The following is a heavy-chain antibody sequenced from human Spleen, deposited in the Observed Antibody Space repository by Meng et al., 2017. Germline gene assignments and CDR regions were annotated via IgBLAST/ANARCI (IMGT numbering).Heavy chain of an antibody. CDR3: ARDFVGSSWYFDY. J-gene: IGHJ4*02. CDR1: GYSIGSDYY. Sequence: SETLSLTCTLSGYSIGSDYYWGWIRQPPGKGLEWSGSIYHSESTYYNPSLKSRVTISVDTSKNQFSLKLSSVTAADTGVYCCARDFVGSSWYFDYWGQGTMVTVSS. V-gene: IGHV4-38-2*02. CDR2: IYHSEST. D-gene: IGHD6-13*01.